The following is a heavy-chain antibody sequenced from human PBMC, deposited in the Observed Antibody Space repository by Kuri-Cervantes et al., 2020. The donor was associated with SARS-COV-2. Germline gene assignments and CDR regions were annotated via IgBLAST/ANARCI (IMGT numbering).Heavy chain of an antibody. CDR1: GYTFNIYD. V-gene: IGHV1-8*02. CDR2: MNPNSGNT. CDR3: ARGRARYSSGWLRPDILYYYMDV. Sequence: ASVKVSCKASGYTFNIYDINWVRQATGQGLEWMGWMNPNSGNTGYAQKFQGRVTMTRNTSISTAYMELSSLRSEDTAVYYCARGRARYSSGWLRPDILYYYMDVWGKGTTVTVSS. D-gene: IGHD6-19*01. J-gene: IGHJ6*03.